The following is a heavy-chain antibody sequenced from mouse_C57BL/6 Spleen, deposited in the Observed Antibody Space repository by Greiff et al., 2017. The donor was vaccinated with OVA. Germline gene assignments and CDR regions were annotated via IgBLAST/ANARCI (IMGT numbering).Heavy chain of an antibody. V-gene: IGHV1-12*01. CDR3: ARSPDYDGYFDV. CDR2: IYPGNGDT. D-gene: IGHD2-4*01. CDR1: GYTFTSYN. J-gene: IGHJ1*03. Sequence: ESGAELVRPGASVKMSCKASGYTFTSYNMHWVKQTPRQGLEWIGAIYPGNGDTSYNQKFKGKATLTVDKSSSTAYMQLSSLTSEDSAVYFCARSPDYDGYFDVWGTGTTVTVSS.